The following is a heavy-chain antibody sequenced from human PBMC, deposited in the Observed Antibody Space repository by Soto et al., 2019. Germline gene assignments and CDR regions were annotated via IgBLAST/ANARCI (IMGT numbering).Heavy chain of an antibody. CDR2: IWYDGSNK. CDR1: GFTFSSYG. CDR3: ARARQEQYYYDSSGYLDY. D-gene: IGHD3-22*01. V-gene: IGHV3-33*01. J-gene: IGHJ4*02. Sequence: QVQLVASGGGVVQPGRSLRLSCAASGFTFSSYGMHWVRQAPGKGLEWVAVIWYDGSNKYYADSVKGRFTISRDNSKNTLYLQMNSLRAEDTAVYYCARARQEQYYYDSSGYLDYWGQGTLVTVSS.